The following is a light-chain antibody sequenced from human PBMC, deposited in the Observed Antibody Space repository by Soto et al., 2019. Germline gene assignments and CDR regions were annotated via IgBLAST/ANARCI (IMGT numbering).Light chain of an antibody. CDR1: SSNIGAGYD. Sequence: QSVLTQPPSVSGAPGQRVTISCTGSSSNIGAGYDVHWYQQLPGTAPKLLIYGNSNRPSGVPDRFSGSKSGTSASLAITGLQAEDEADYYCLSYDGSLIDVFGTGTKLTVL. CDR2: GNS. J-gene: IGLJ1*01. V-gene: IGLV1-40*01. CDR3: LSYDGSLIDV.